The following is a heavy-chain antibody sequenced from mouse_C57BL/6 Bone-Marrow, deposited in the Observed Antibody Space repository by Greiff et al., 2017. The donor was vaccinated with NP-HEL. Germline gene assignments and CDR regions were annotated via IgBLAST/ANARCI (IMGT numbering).Heavy chain of an antibody. D-gene: IGHD2-2*01. CDR2: INPNYGTT. CDR1: GYSFTDYN. J-gene: IGHJ4*01. Sequence: VQLQQSGPELVKPGASVKISCKASGYSFTDYNMNWVKQSNGKSLEWIGVINPNYGTTSYNQKFKGKATLTVDQSSSTAYMQLNILTSEDSAVYYCARLWLRQRRYYAMDYWGQGTSVTVSS. V-gene: IGHV1-39*01. CDR3: ARLWLRQRRYYAMDY.